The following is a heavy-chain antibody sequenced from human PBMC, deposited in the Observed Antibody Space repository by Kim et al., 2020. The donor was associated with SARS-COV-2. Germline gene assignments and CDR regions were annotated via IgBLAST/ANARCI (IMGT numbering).Heavy chain of an antibody. CDR2: IYSGGST. D-gene: IGHD1-26*01. CDR3: ARDQSIVGATWPSWFYP. J-gene: IGHJ5*02. CDR1: GFTVSSNY. V-gene: IGHV3-66*01. Sequence: GGSLRLSCAASGFTVSSNYMSWVRQAPGKGLEWVSVIYSGGSTYYADSVKGRFTISRDNSKNTLYLQMNSLRAEDTAVYYCARDQSIVGATWPSWFYPWGQGTLVTVSS.